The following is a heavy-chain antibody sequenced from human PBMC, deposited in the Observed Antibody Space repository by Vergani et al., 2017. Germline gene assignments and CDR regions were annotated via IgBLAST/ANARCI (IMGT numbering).Heavy chain of an antibody. J-gene: IGHJ5*02. CDR2: IIPIFGTA. D-gene: IGHD6-13*01. CDR3: AGKSRGAAGTNGFDP. Sequence: QVQLVQSGAEVKKPGSSVKVSCKASGSTFSSYAISWVRQAPGQGLEWMGGIIPIFGTANYAQKSQGRVTITADESTSTAYMELSSLRAEDTAVYYCAGKSRGAAGTNGFDPWGQGTLVTVSS. V-gene: IGHV1-69*12. CDR1: GSTFSSYA.